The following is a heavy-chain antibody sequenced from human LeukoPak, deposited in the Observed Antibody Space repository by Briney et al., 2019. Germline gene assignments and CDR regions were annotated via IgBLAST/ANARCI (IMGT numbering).Heavy chain of an antibody. CDR3: ARAASPFPLLGSEF. CDR2: IYYSGST. Sequence: SQTLSLTCTVSGGSISSGGYYWSWIRQHPGKGLEWIGYIYYSGSTYYNPSLKSRVTISVDTSKNQFSLKLSSVTAADTAVYYCARAASPFPLLGSEFWGQGTLVTVSS. D-gene: IGHD3-10*01. CDR1: GGSISSGGYY. V-gene: IGHV4-31*03. J-gene: IGHJ4*02.